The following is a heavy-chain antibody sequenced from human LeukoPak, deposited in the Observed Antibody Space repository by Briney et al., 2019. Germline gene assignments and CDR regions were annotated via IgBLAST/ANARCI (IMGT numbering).Heavy chain of an antibody. CDR2: INPSGGST. D-gene: IGHD3-22*01. J-gene: IGHJ6*02. Sequence: ASVKVSCKASGYTFTRYYMHWVRQAPGQGLEWMGIINPSGGSTSYAQKFQGRVTMTRDTSTSTVYMELSSLRSEDTAVYYCARADDSSGYYYTGEMGYYYYGMDVWGQGTTVTVSS. CDR3: ARADDSSGYYYTGEMGYYYYGMDV. V-gene: IGHV1-46*01. CDR1: GYTFTRYY.